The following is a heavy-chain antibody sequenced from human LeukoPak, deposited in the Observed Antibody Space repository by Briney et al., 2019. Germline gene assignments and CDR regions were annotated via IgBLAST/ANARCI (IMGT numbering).Heavy chain of an antibody. V-gene: IGHV3-7*01. CDR1: GFTLITYW. CDR3: ARETNYYDSSGYYSRGNAFDI. J-gene: IGHJ3*02. Sequence: GGSLRLSCAASGFTLITYWMTWVRQAPGKGLEWVANINQDGSEKYYVGSVKGRFTISRDNARNSLYLQMNSLRAEDTAVYYCARETNYYDSSGYYSRGNAFDIWGQGTMVTVSS. D-gene: IGHD3-22*01. CDR2: INQDGSEK.